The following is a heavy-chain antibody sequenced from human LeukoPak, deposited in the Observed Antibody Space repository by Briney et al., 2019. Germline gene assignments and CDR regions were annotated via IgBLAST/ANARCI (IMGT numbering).Heavy chain of an antibody. CDR3: ARDQYYYDSSGYLFDY. CDR2: IYNGGII. V-gene: IGHV4-4*07. J-gene: IGHJ4*02. Sequence: PSETLSLTCTVSGDSISRYYWSWIRQPAGKGLEWIGRIYNGGIITYNPSLKSRVTMSIDTSNNQFSLRLRFVTAADTAVYYCARDQYYYDSSGYLFDYWGQGTLVTVSS. D-gene: IGHD3-22*01. CDR1: GDSISRYY.